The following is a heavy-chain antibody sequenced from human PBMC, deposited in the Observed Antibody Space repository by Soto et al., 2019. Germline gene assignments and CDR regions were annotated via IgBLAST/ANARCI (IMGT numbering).Heavy chain of an antibody. V-gene: IGHV4-39*01. Sequence: PSETLSLTCTVSGGSISSSSYYWGWIRQPPGKGLEWIGSIYYSGSTYYNPSLKSRVTISVDTSKNQFSLKLSSVTAADTAVYYCARPTQDKVGFNWFDPWGQGTLVTVSS. CDR3: ARPTQDKVGFNWFDP. D-gene: IGHD1-1*01. CDR2: IYYSGST. CDR1: GGSISSSSYY. J-gene: IGHJ5*02.